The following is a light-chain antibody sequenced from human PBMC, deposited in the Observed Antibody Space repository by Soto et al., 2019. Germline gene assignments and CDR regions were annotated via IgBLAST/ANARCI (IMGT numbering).Light chain of an antibody. CDR2: GAS. J-gene: IGKJ5*01. CDR3: QQYVTSAIT. Sequence: EIVLTQSPATLSLSPGARDPLSCRASQSVSSRLAWYQQQPGQAPRLLISGASSRATGIPDRFSGSGSGTDFTLTISRLEPEDFALYYCQQYVTSAITFGQGTRLEIK. V-gene: IGKV3-20*01. CDR1: QSVSSR.